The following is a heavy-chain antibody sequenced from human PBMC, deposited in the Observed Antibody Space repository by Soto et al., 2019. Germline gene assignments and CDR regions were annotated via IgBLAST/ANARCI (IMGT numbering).Heavy chain of an antibody. V-gene: IGHV4-38-2*01. CDR1: GYSISSGYY. J-gene: IGHJ5*02. Sequence: SETLSLTCAVSGYSISSGYYWGWIRQPPGKGLEWIASIYHSGTTYHNPSLKSRVTISVDTSKNQFSLKLRSVTAADTAVYYCVRDGTKTLRDWFDPWGQG. D-gene: IGHD1-1*01. CDR3: VRDGTKTLRDWFDP. CDR2: IYHSGTT.